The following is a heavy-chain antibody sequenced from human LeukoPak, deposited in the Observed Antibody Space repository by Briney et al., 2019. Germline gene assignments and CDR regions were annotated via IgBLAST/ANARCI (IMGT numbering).Heavy chain of an antibody. V-gene: IGHV3-23*01. CDR1: GLTFSSYA. CDR3: AKDVNYYDSFYY. D-gene: IGHD3-22*01. J-gene: IGHJ4*02. CDR2: ISGSGGST. Sequence: GGSLRLSCEASGLTFSSYAMSWVRQAPGKGLEWVSAISGSGGSTYYADSVKGRFTISRDNSKNTLYLQMNSLRAEDTAVYYCAKDVNYYDSFYYWGQGTLVTVSS.